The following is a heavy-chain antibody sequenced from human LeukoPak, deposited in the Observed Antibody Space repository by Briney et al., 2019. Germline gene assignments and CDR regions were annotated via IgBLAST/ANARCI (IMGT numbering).Heavy chain of an antibody. CDR3: ARELDSSGFHYYYYYMDV. CDR1: GGSISSYY. Sequence: SETLSLTCTVSGGSISSYYWSWIRQPPGKGLEWIGYIYYSGSTNYNPSLKSRVTISVDTSKNQFSLKLSSVTAADTALYYCARELDSSGFHYYYYYMDVWGKGTTVTISS. J-gene: IGHJ6*03. CDR2: IYYSGST. D-gene: IGHD3-22*01. V-gene: IGHV4-59*12.